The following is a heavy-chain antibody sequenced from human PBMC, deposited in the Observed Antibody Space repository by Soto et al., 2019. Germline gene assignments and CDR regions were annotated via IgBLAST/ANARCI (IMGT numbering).Heavy chain of an antibody. CDR3: AKDGLEDIVLTPSSGDY. CDR1: GFTFSSYA. V-gene: IGHV3-23*01. D-gene: IGHD2-8*01. J-gene: IGHJ4*02. CDR2: ISGSGGST. Sequence: EVQLLESGGGLVQPGGSLRLSCAASGFTFSSYAMSWVRQAPGKGLEWVSAISGSGGSTYYADSVKGRFTISRDNSKNTLYLQMNSRRAEDTAVYYCAKDGLEDIVLTPSSGDYWGQGTLVTVSS.